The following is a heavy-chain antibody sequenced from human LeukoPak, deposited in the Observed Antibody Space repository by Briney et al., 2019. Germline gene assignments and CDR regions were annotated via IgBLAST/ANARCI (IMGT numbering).Heavy chain of an antibody. D-gene: IGHD4-17*01. J-gene: IGHJ4*02. CDR1: GGSISSYY. CDR2: IYYSGST. V-gene: IGHV4-59*01. CDR3: ARGVGDYYFDY. Sequence: SETLSLTCTVSGGSISSYYWSWIRQPPGKGLEWIGYIYYSGSTNYNPSLKSRVTISVDTSKNQSSLKLSSVTAADTAVYYCARGVGDYYFDYWGQGALVTVSS.